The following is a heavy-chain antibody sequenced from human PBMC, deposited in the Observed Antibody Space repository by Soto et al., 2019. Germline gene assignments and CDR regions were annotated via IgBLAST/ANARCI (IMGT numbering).Heavy chain of an antibody. Sequence: SETLSLTCTVSVVSVSSGGYYCSWIRQHPGKGLEWIGYIYYSGSTYYNPSLKSRVTISVDTSKNQFSLKLSSVAAADTAVYYCARLRAGGPFHDWGQATLVTVSS. CDR3: ARLRAGGPFHD. D-gene: IGHD6-13*01. CDR1: VVSVSSGGYY. CDR2: IYYSGST. V-gene: IGHV4-31*03. J-gene: IGHJ4*02.